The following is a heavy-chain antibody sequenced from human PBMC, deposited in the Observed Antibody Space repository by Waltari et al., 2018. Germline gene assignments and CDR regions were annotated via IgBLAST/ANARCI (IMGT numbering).Heavy chain of an antibody. CDR2: ISSSSTI. D-gene: IGHD6-13*01. J-gene: IGHJ4*02. CDR1: GFTFSSYS. Sequence: EVQLVESGGGLVQPGGSLRLSCAASGFTFSSYSMNWVRQAPGKGLEWVSYISSSSTIYYADSVKGRFTISRDNAKNSLYLQMNSLRAEDTAVYYCARDGRQQLVPIDYWGQGTLVTVSS. V-gene: IGHV3-48*01. CDR3: ARDGRQQLVPIDY.